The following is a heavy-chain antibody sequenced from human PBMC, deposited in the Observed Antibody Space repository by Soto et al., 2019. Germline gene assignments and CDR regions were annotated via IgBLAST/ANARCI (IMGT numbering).Heavy chain of an antibody. V-gene: IGHV1-69*13. D-gene: IGHD5-18*01. J-gene: IGHJ4*02. CDR3: ARPSSGYSYGYVY. CDR2: IIPIFGTA. Sequence: SVKVSCKASGGTFSSYAISWVRQAPGQGLEWMGGIIPIFGTANYAQKFQGRVTITADESTSTAYMELSSLRSEDTAVYYCARPSSGYSYGYVYWGQGTLVTVSS. CDR1: GGTFSSYA.